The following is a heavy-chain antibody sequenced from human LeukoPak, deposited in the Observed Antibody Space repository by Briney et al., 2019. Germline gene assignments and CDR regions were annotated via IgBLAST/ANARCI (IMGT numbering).Heavy chain of an antibody. CDR3: AKGGSRTPVDY. J-gene: IGHJ4*02. CDR2: ISNDGDT. CDR1: GFTVSSNY. D-gene: IGHD1-14*01. V-gene: IGHV3-66*01. Sequence: GGSLRLSCAASGFTVSSNYMSWVRQGPGKGLECVSVISNDGDTYYADSVKGRFTISRDTSKNTVSLQMNSLRAEDTAVYYCAKGGSRTPVDYWGQGTLVTVSS.